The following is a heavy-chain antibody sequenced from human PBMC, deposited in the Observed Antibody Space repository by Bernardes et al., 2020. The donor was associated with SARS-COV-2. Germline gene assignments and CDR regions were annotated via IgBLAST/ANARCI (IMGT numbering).Heavy chain of an antibody. D-gene: IGHD2-15*01. V-gene: IGHV2-70*04. CDR1: GFSLRSSGMR. J-gene: IGHJ4*02. CDR3: ARITPYCSGGSCYFDH. CDR2: IDWDDDK. Sequence: SCPTLVKPTQTLTLTCTFSGFSLRSSGMRVSWIRQPPGKALEWLARIDWDDDKFYSTSLKTRLTISKDTSKNQVVLTMTNMDPVDTATYYCARITPYCSGGSCYFDHWGQGTLVTVSS.